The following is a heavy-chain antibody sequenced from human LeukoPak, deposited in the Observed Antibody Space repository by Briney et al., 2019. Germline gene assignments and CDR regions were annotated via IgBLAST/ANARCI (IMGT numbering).Heavy chain of an antibody. CDR3: ARGAQLLWFGELLYYFDY. CDR2: INPNSGGT. D-gene: IGHD3-10*01. J-gene: IGHJ4*02. Sequence: GASVKVSCKASGYTFTGYYMHWVRQAPGQGLEWMGWINPNSGGTNYAQKFQGRVTMTRDTSISTAYMELSRLRSDDTAVYYCARGAQLLWFGELLYYFDYWAREPWSPSPQ. CDR1: GYTFTGYY. V-gene: IGHV1-2*02.